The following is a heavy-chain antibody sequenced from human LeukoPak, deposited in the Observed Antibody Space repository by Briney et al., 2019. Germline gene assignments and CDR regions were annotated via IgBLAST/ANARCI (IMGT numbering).Heavy chain of an antibody. J-gene: IGHJ4*02. CDR3: ARVVGTGAYYFDY. V-gene: IGHV4-61*02. CDR2: IYTSGST. CDR1: GGSISSGSYY. D-gene: IGHD2-21*01. Sequence: SETLSLTCTVSGGSISSGSYYWSWIRQPAGKGLEWIGRIYTSGSTNYNPSLKSRVTISVDTSKNQFSLKLSSVTAADTAVYYCARVVGTGAYYFDYWGQGTLVTVSS.